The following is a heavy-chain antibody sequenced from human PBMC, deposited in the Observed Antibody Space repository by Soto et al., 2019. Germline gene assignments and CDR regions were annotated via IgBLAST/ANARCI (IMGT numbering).Heavy chain of an antibody. V-gene: IGHV1-18*01. CDR1: GYSFTNYG. Sequence: ASVKVSCKASGYSFTNYGVSWVRQAPGQGLEWMGWISADNGDTNYAQKLQGRVTMTTDTSTSTAYMELRSLRSDDTAVYYCARDPSRSTFDIWGQGIMVTVSS. J-gene: IGHJ3*02. CDR3: ARDPSRSTFDI. CDR2: ISADNGDT.